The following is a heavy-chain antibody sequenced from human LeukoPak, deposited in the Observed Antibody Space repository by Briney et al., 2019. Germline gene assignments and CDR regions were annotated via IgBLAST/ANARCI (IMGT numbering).Heavy chain of an antibody. V-gene: IGHV1-69*04. J-gene: IGHJ4*02. Sequence: ASVKVSCKASGGTFSSYAISWVRQAPGQGLEWMGRIIPILGIANYAQKFQGRVTITADKSTSTAYMELSSLRSEDTAVYYCARVVQGGWYFDYWGQGTLVTVSS. D-gene: IGHD6-19*01. CDR1: GGTFSSYA. CDR2: IIPILGIA. CDR3: ARVVQGGWYFDY.